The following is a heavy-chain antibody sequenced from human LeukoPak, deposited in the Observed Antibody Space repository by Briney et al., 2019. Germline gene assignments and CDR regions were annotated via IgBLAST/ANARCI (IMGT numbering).Heavy chain of an antibody. V-gene: IGHV3-48*04. CDR2: ISSTSSAI. CDR1: GFTFSSYS. J-gene: IGHJ4*02. CDR3: ARVTGSYGDSAY. Sequence: GGSLRLSCAASGFTFSSYSMNWVRQAPGKGLEWLPYISSTSSAIYYADSLKGRFTISRDSAKNSLYLQMDSLRAEDTAVYYCARVTGSYGDSAYWGQGTLVTVSS. D-gene: IGHD3-16*01.